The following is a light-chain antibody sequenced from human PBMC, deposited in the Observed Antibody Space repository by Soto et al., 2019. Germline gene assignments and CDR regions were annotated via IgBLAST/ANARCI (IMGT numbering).Light chain of an antibody. CDR1: SSDVGSYNY. CDR2: DVS. V-gene: IGLV2-14*03. CDR3: SSYTRSSTLV. J-gene: IGLJ2*01. Sequence: QSALTQPASVSGSPGQSITFSCTGTSSDVGSYNYVSWYQQHPGKAPKLMIYDVSNRPLGISNRFSGSKSGNTASLTISGLQAEDGADYYCSSYTRSSTLVFGGGTKVTVL.